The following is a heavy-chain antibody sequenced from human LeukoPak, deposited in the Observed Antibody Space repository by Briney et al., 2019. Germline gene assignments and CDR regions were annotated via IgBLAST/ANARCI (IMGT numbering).Heavy chain of an antibody. J-gene: IGHJ4*02. CDR1: GGSISSYY. V-gene: IGHV4-59*08. Sequence: PSETLSLTCTVSGGSISSYYWSWIRQPPGKGLEWIGYIYYSGSTNYNPSLKSRVTISVDTSKKQFSLKLSSVTAADTAVYFCARTPSGDYYTTFDYWGQGTLVTVSS. CDR2: IYYSGST. D-gene: IGHD3-10*01. CDR3: ARTPSGDYYTTFDY.